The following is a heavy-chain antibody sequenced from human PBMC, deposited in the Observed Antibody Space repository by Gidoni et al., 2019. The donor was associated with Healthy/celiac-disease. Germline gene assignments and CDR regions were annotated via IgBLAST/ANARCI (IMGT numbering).Heavy chain of an antibody. J-gene: IGHJ3*02. CDR2: IYPGDSDT. V-gene: IGHV5-51*01. CDR1: GYSFTSYW. D-gene: IGHD6-13*01. CDR3: ARHSRVRPYSTVSDAFDI. Sequence: EVQLVQSGAEVKKPGESLKISCKGSGYSFTSYWIGWVRQMPGKGLEWMGIIYPGDSDTRYSPSFQGQVTISADKSISTAYLQWSSLKASDTAMYYCARHSRVRPYSTVSDAFDIWGQGTMVTVSS.